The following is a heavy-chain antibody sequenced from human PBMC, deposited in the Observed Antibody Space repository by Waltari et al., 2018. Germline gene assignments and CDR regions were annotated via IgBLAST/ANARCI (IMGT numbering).Heavy chain of an antibody. CDR1: GGSISSYY. CDR2: IYYSGRT. V-gene: IGHV4-59*01. CDR3: ARDGAAADTSFDAFDI. J-gene: IGHJ3*02. Sequence: QVQLQESGPGLVKPSETLSLTCTVSGGSISSYYWSWIRQPPGKGLEWIGYIYYSGRTNYTPSLKSRVTISVDTSKNQFSLKLSSVTAADTAVYYCARDGAAADTSFDAFDIWGQGTMVTVSS. D-gene: IGHD6-13*01.